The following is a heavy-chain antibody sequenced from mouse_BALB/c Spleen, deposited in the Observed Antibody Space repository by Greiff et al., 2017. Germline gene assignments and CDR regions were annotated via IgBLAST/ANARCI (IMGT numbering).Heavy chain of an antibody. J-gene: IGHJ3*01. D-gene: IGHD2-3*01. CDR2: ISDGGSYT. CDR1: GFTFSDYY. CDR3: ARGGYYVFAY. V-gene: IGHV5-4*02. Sequence: EVKLVESGGGLVKPGGSLKLSCAASGFTFSDYYMYWVRQTPEKRLEWVATISDGGSYTYYPDSVKGRFTISRDNAKNNLYLQMSSLKSEDTAMYYWARGGYYVFAYWGQGTLVTVSA.